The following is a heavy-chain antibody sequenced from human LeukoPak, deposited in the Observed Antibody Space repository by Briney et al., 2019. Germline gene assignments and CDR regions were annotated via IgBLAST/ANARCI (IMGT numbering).Heavy chain of an antibody. CDR1: GYSISSGYY. CDR3: ATFYGDYTVDY. D-gene: IGHD4-17*01. V-gene: IGHV4-38-2*02. J-gene: IGHJ4*02. CDR2: INHSGST. Sequence: PSETLSLTCTVSGYSISSGYYWSWIRQPPGKGLEWIGEINHSGSTNYNPSLKSRVTISVDTSKNQFSLKLSSVTAADTAVYYCATFYGDYTVDYWGQGTLVTVSS.